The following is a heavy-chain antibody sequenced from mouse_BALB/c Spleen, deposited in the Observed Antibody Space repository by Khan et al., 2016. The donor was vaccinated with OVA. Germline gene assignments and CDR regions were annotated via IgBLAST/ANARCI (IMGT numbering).Heavy chain of an antibody. Sequence: QVQLQQSGAELAKPGASVKMSCKASGYTFTSYWMHWVKQRPGQGLEWIGYINTTSGYTDYNEKIKDKATLSADKSSSTAYMQLISLTSEDSAVYYCARNRIDFWGQGTTLTVSS. V-gene: IGHV1-7*01. CDR1: GYTFTSYW. CDR2: INTTSGYT. J-gene: IGHJ2*01. CDR3: ARNRIDF.